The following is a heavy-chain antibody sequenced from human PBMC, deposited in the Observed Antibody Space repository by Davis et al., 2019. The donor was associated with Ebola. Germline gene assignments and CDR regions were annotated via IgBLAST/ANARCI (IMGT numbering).Heavy chain of an antibody. CDR1: GFTFSSSA. CDR3: AKASFRYCSGGSCYSPLGY. J-gene: IGHJ4*02. D-gene: IGHD2-15*01. V-gene: IGHV3-23*01. Sequence: GESLKISCAASGFTFSSSAMSWGRQAPGKGLEWVSSIGSGGGSIYYADSVKGRFTISRDNSKNTLYLQMNSLRAEDTAVYYCAKASFRYCSGGSCYSPLGYWGQGTLVTVSS. CDR2: IGSGGGSI.